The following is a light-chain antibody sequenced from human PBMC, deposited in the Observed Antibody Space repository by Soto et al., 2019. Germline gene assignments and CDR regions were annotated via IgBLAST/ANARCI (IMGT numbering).Light chain of an antibody. CDR2: DVR. CDR1: SSDVGGYDY. Sequence: QSALTQPASVSGSPGQSITISCTGTSSDVGGYDYVSWYQHHPGKAPKLLISDVRNRPSGVSNRFSGSKSGNTASLTISGLQAEDEADYYCNSYTSSRNLVFGPGTKLTVL. CDR3: NSYTSSRNLV. J-gene: IGLJ1*01. V-gene: IGLV2-14*03.